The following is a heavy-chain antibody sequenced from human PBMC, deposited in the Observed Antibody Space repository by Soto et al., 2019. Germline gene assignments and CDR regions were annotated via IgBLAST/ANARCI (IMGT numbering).Heavy chain of an antibody. J-gene: IGHJ4*02. D-gene: IGHD3-3*01. CDR3: AKGSSSRDSYSDY. V-gene: IGHV3-23*01. Sequence: GGSLRLSCVASGFTFSSYSMTWVRQAPGKGLEWLSHITNTGGFTFYVDSVKGRFTISRDNSKNTLFLQLNSLRADDTAVYYCAKGSSSRDSYSDYWGQGTLVTVSS. CDR2: ITNTGGFT. CDR1: GFTFSSYS.